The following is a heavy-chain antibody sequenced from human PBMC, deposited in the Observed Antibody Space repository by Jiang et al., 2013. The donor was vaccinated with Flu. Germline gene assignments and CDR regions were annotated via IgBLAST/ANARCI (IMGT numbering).Heavy chain of an antibody. J-gene: IGHJ4*02. CDR2: IYYSGST. Sequence: LLKPSETLSLTCTVSGGSISSYYWSWIRQPPGKGLEWIGYIYYSGSTNYNPSLKSRVTISVDTSKNQFSLKLSSVTAADTAVYYCARVEVQVGATPVFDYWGQGTLVTVSS. D-gene: IGHD1-26*01. CDR1: GGSISSYY. CDR3: ARVEVQVGATPVFDY. V-gene: IGHV4-59*01.